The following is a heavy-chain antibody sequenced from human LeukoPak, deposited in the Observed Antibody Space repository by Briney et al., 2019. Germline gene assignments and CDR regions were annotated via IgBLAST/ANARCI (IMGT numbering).Heavy chain of an antibody. Sequence: SETLSLTCTVSGGSISSGSYYWSWIRQPAGKGLEWIGRIYTSGSTNYNPSLKSRITISVDTSKNQFSLKLSSVTAADTAVYYCARDLSCSSTSCYGYYYYYYMDVWGKGTTVTVSS. CDR3: ARDLSCSSTSCYGYYYYYYMDV. J-gene: IGHJ6*03. CDR2: IYTSGST. V-gene: IGHV4-61*02. D-gene: IGHD2-2*01. CDR1: GGSISSGSYY.